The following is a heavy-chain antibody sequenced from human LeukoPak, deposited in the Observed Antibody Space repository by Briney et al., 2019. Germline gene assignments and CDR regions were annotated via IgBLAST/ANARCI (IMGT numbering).Heavy chain of an antibody. D-gene: IGHD3-9*01. CDR2: ISGSGGST. V-gene: IGHV3-23*01. Sequence: GGSLRLSCAASGFTFSSYAMSWVRQAPGKGLEWVSAISGSGGSTYYADSVKGRFTISRDNSKNTLYLQMNSLRAEDTAVYYCAGDQYHDILTGSRGYWGQGTLVTVSS. J-gene: IGHJ4*02. CDR1: GFTFSSYA. CDR3: AGDQYHDILTGSRGY.